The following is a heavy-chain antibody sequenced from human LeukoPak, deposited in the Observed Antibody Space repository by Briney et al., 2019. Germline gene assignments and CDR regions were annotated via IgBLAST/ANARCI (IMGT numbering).Heavy chain of an antibody. CDR3: ATPLDYYDSSGYHQGGD. CDR1: GFTFSSCW. CDR2: IKEDGSKK. D-gene: IGHD3-22*01. V-gene: IGHV3-7*03. Sequence: GGSLRLSCAASGFTFSSCWMTWVRQAPGKGLEWVANIKEDGSKKNYVDSVKSRFTIFRDNAKNSLYLQMNSLRAEDTAVYYCATPLDYYDSSGYHQGGDWGQGTLVTVSS. J-gene: IGHJ4*02.